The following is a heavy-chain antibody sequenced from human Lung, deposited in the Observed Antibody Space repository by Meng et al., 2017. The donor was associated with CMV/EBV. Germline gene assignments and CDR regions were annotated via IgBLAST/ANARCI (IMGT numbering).Heavy chain of an antibody. J-gene: IGHJ4*02. Sequence: QVRESGPGLVMPSGTLSLTCARLGGSLSSRNWWSWVRQPSGKGLEWIGEIYHSGSTNYNPSLKSRVTISVDESKNQFSLRLSSVTAADTAVYYCARVGAYCGGDCYHPRWGQGTLVTVSS. D-gene: IGHD2-21*02. CDR3: ARVGAYCGGDCYHPR. CDR2: IYHSGST. CDR1: GGSLSSRNW. V-gene: IGHV4-4*02.